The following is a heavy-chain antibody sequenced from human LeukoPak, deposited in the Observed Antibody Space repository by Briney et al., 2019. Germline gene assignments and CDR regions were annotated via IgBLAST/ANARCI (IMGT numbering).Heavy chain of an antibody. D-gene: IGHD6-13*01. CDR3: ARDGIAAAPHYGMDV. J-gene: IGHJ6*02. CDR1: GFTVSSNY. CDR2: IYSGGST. Sequence: GGSLRLSCAASGFTVSSNYMSWVRQAPGKGLEWVSVIYSGGSTYYADSVKGRFTISRHNSKNTLYLQMNSLRAEGTAVYYCARDGIAAAPHYGMDVWGQGTTVTVSS. V-gene: IGHV3-53*04.